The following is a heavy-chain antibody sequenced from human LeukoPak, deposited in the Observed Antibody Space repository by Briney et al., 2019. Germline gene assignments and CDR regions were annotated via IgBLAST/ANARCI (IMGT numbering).Heavy chain of an antibody. CDR1: GFSFSPYS. Sequence: GGSLRLSCAASGFSFSPYSMNWVRQAPGKGLEWVSSISSSSSYIYYADSVKGRFTISRDNAKNSLYLQMNSLRAEDTAVYYCARDSIFGVAIGREWDYWGQGTLVTVSS. CDR3: ARDSIFGVAIGREWDY. D-gene: IGHD3-3*01. J-gene: IGHJ4*02. V-gene: IGHV3-21*01. CDR2: ISSSSSYI.